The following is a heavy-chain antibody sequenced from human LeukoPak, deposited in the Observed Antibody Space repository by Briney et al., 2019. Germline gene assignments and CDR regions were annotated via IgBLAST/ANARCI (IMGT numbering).Heavy chain of an antibody. CDR2: IKHDGST. CDR3: ARLENYPLRNAFDI. Sequence: SETLSLTCAVYGGSFSGDFWSWTRQSPGKGLEWIGEIKHDGSTTYNPSLESRVTMSVDTSTNQISLEMTSVTAADTAIYYCARLENYPLRNAFDIWGQGTMVTVSS. J-gene: IGHJ3*02. CDR1: GGSFSGDF. D-gene: IGHD1-14*01. V-gene: IGHV4-34*01.